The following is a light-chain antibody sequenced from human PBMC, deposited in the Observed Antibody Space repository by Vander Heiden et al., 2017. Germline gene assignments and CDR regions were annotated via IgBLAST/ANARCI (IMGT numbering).Light chain of an antibody. J-gene: IGKJ4*02. V-gene: IGKV1-12*01. CDR1: QGINSW. CDR3: QQAHTFPRT. Sequence: DIQMTQSPSSVSASVGERVTITCRASQGINSWLAWYQQRPGKAPQLLIYAASSLHTGVPSRFRGSGFGTEYTLTISSLQPEDFGTYFCQQAHTFPRTFGGGTRVEIK. CDR2: AAS.